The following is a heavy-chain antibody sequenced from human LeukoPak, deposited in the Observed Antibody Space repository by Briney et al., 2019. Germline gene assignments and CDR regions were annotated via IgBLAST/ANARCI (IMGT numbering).Heavy chain of an antibody. Sequence: ASVKVSCKASGGTFSSYAISWVRQAPGQGLEWMGGIIPIFGTANYAQKFQGRVTITADKSTSTAYMELSSLRSEDTAVYYCARGVITFGGVIAYVDYWGQGTLVTVSS. V-gene: IGHV1-69*06. CDR1: GGTFSSYA. CDR2: IIPIFGTA. D-gene: IGHD3-16*02. J-gene: IGHJ4*02. CDR3: ARGVITFGGVIAYVDY.